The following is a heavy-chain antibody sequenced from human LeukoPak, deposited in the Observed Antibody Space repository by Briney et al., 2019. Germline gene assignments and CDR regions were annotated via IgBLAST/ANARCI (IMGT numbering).Heavy chain of an antibody. D-gene: IGHD2-2*02. CDR2: MNPNSGNT. CDR3: ARGTPYCSSASCYNY. Sequence: ASVKVSCKTSGYSFTSFDVNWVRQATGQGLEWMGWMNPNSGNTGYAQRFLGRVTMTRDTSISTAYMELSNLTSDDTAVYYCARGTPYCSSASCYNYWGQGTLLTVSS. V-gene: IGHV1-8*01. CDR1: GYSFTSFD. J-gene: IGHJ4*02.